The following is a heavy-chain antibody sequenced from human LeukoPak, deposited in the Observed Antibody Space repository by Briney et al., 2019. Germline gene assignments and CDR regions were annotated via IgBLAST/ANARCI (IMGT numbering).Heavy chain of an antibody. D-gene: IGHD6-19*01. CDR3: ARGYSSGLSI. CDR2: MNSNSGNT. CDR1: GYTFTSYD. Sequence: ASVKVSCKASGYTFTSYDINWVRQATGQGLEWMGWMNSNSGNTGYAQKFQGRVTMNRNTSISKAYMELSRLRYEATAVYYCARGYSSGLSIWGQGTMVTVSS. J-gene: IGHJ3*02. V-gene: IGHV1-8*01.